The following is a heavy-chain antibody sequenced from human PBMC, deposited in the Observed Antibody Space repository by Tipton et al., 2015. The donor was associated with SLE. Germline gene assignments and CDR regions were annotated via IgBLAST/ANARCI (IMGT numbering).Heavy chain of an antibody. Sequence: TLSLTCAVYGGSFSGYYWSWIRQPPGKGLEWIGEINHSGSTNYNPSLKSRVTISVDTSKNQFSLKLSSVTAADTAVYYCARGAPIYDFWSGYRAGYFDYWGQGTLVPVSS. J-gene: IGHJ4*02. CDR2: INHSGST. D-gene: IGHD3-3*01. CDR1: GGSFSGYY. CDR3: ARGAPIYDFWSGYRAGYFDY. V-gene: IGHV4-34*01.